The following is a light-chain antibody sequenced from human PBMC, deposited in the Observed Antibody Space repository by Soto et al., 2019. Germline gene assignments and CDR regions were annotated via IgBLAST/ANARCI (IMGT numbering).Light chain of an antibody. J-gene: IGKJ2*01. V-gene: IGKV4-1*01. CDR1: QSVLYSSNNQNY. CDR3: QLYYSTPYT. CDR2: WAS. Sequence: DIVMTQSPDSLAVSLGERATINCKSSQSVLYSSNNQNYLTWYQQKSGQPPRLLIYWASTRESGVPDRFIGSGSGTDFTLTISILQAEDVAVYYCQLYYSTPYTFGQGTKLEIK.